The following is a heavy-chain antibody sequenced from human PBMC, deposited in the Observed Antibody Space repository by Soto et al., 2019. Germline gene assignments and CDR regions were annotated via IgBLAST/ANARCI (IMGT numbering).Heavy chain of an antibody. CDR2: INSDGSST. Sequence: EVQLVESGGGLVQPGGSVRLSCAASGFTFSSHWMHWVRQAPGKGLVWVSCINSDGSSTSYADSVKGRFTISRDNAKNTLYLQMNSLRAEDTAVYYCARALQSYFDYWGQGTLVTVSS. J-gene: IGHJ4*02. V-gene: IGHV3-74*01. CDR3: ARALQSYFDY. CDR1: GFTFSSHW.